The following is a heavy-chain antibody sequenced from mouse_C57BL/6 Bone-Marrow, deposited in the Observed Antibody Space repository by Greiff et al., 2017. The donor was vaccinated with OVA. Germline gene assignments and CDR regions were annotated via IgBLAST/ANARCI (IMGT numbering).Heavy chain of an antibody. CDR3: ARKGDYYGREGFAY. CDR1: GYTFTSYG. V-gene: IGHV1-81*01. Sequence: VQRVESGAELARPGASVKLSCKASGYTFTSYGISWVKQRTGQGLEWIGEIYPRSGNTYYNEKFKGKATLTADKSSSTAYMELRSLTSEDSAVYFCARKGDYYGREGFAYWGQGTLVTVSA. CDR2: IYPRSGNT. J-gene: IGHJ3*01. D-gene: IGHD1-1*01.